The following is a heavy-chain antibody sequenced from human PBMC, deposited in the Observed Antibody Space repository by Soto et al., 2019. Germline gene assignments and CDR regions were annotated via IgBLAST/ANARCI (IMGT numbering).Heavy chain of an antibody. Sequence: QVQLVESGGGVVQPGRSLRLSCAASGFTFSSYGMHWVRQAPGKGLEWVAVISYDGSNKYYADSVKGRFTISRDNSKNTLYLQMNSLRAEDTAVYYCANGYSGSWRFDYWGQGTLVTVSS. D-gene: IGHD6-13*01. V-gene: IGHV3-30*18. CDR2: ISYDGSNK. J-gene: IGHJ4*02. CDR3: ANGYSGSWRFDY. CDR1: GFTFSSYG.